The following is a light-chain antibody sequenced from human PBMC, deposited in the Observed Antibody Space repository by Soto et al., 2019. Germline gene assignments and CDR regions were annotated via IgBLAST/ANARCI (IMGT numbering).Light chain of an antibody. V-gene: IGLV2-14*03. J-gene: IGLJ2*01. CDR2: DVN. CDR3: TSYTANNTMI. CDR1: SSDIGAYNF. Sequence: QSALTQPASVSGSPGQSITISCTGTSSDIGAYNFVSWYQQHPGKAPRLMIYDVNKRPSGVSDRFSGSKSGNTASLTITGLQAEDEADYYCTSYTANNTMIFGGGTQLTVL.